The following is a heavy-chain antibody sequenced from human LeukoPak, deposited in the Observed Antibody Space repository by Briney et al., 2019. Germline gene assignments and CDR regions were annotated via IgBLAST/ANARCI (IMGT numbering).Heavy chain of an antibody. D-gene: IGHD6-19*01. CDR1: GYTFSSYY. CDR2: INPSGGGT. J-gene: IGHJ4*02. CDR3: ARDRSLEEQWLPRRDSLSN. V-gene: IGHV1-46*01. Sequence: GASVKVSCKAPGYTFSSYYMHRVRQAPGQGLEWMGIINPSGGGTSYAQKFQGRVTMTRDMATSTVYMELSSLRSDDTAVYYCARDRSLEEQWLPRRDSLSNWGQGTLVTVSS.